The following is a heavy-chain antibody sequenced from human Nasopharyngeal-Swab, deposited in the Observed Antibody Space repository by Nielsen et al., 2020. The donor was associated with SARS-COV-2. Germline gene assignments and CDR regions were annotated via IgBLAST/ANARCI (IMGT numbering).Heavy chain of an antibody. J-gene: IGHJ4*02. CDR3: ATPYGAFLGGGFDS. Sequence: SETLSLTCTVSGGSILDTDYYWAWIRQPPGKGLEWVGSIYSRGSTSHNPSLRSRVTMSVDASKNQFSLKLNSLTAADTAMYYCATPYGAFLGGGFDSWGQGTLVTVSS. D-gene: IGHD3-16*01. CDR1: GGSILDTDYY. CDR2: IYSRGST. V-gene: IGHV4-39*01.